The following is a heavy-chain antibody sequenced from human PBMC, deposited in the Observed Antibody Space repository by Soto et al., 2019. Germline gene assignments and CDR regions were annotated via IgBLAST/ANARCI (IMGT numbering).Heavy chain of an antibody. Sequence: PSEPLSLTCTVSGGSISSSSYYWGWIRQPPGKGLEWIGSIYYSGSTYYNPSLKSRVTISVDTSKNQFSLKLSSVTAADTAVYYCAAVSGVGTQKEWFDPWGQGTLVTVSS. CDR1: GGSISSSSYY. J-gene: IGHJ5*02. CDR3: AAVSGVGTQKEWFDP. CDR2: IYYSGST. D-gene: IGHD3-3*01. V-gene: IGHV4-39*01.